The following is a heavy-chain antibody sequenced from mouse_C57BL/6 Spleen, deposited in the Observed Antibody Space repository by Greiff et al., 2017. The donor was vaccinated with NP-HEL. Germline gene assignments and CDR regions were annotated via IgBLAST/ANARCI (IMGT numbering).Heavy chain of an antibody. D-gene: IGHD4-1*01. Sequence: VQGVESGAELVMPGASVKLSCKASGYTFTSYWMHWVKQRPGQGLEWIGEIDPSDSYTNYNQKFKGKSTLTVDKSSSTAYMQLSSLTSEDSAVYYCARPTGTTYAMDYWGQGTSVTVSS. CDR2: IDPSDSYT. CDR1: GYTFTSYW. J-gene: IGHJ4*01. CDR3: ARPTGTTYAMDY. V-gene: IGHV1-69*01.